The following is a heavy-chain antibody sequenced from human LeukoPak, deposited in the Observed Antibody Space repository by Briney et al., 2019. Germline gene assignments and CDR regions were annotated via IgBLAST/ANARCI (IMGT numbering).Heavy chain of an antibody. J-gene: IGHJ6*02. CDR3: ARIPITSSTSPHHGMDV. CDR2: IYYSGST. Sequence: PSETLSLTCTVSGGSISSSSYYWGWIRQPPGKGLEWIGSIYYSGSTYYNPSLKSRVTISVDTSKNQFSLKLSSVTAADTAVYYCARIPITSSTSPHHGMDVWGQGTTVTVSS. V-gene: IGHV4-39*01. D-gene: IGHD2-2*01. CDR1: GGSISSSSYY.